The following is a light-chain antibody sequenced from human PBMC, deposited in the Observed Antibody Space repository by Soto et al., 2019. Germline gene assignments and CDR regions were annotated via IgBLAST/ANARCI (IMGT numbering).Light chain of an antibody. CDR2: EVS. CDR1: GSDVGGYNY. V-gene: IGLV2-14*01. J-gene: IGLJ1*01. CDR3: SSFTSAYTFV. Sequence: SALTQPASVSGSAGQSSAISFTGTGSDVGGYNYVSWYQQHPGKAPKLLLSEVSKRPSGVSDRFSGSKSGNTASLTISGLQTQDEADYYCSSFTSAYTFVFGTGTKVTVL.